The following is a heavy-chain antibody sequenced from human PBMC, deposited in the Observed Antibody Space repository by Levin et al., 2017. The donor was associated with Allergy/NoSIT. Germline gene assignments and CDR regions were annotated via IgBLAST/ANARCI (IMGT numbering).Heavy chain of an antibody. J-gene: IGHJ4*02. CDR2: IYYSGST. CDR1: GGSISSSSYY. V-gene: IGHV4-39*01. Sequence: SETLSLTCTVSGGSISSSSYYWGWIRQPPGKGLEWIGSIYYSGSTYYNPSLKSRVTISVDTSKNQFSLKLSSVTAADTAVYYCAITAIDDYGDYVEYWGQGTLVTVSS. CDR3: AITAIDDYGDYVEY. D-gene: IGHD4-17*01.